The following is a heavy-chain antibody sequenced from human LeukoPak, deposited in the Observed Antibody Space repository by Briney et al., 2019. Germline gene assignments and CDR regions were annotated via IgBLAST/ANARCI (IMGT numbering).Heavy chain of an antibody. Sequence: SETLSLTCTVSGGSISSYYWSWIRQPPGKGLEWIGYIYYSGSTNYNPSLKSRVTISVDTSENQFSLKLSSVTAADTAVYYCARGGEWESHFDYWGQGTLVTVSS. CDR3: ARGGEWESHFDY. CDR1: GGSISSYY. D-gene: IGHD1-26*01. J-gene: IGHJ4*02. V-gene: IGHV4-59*01. CDR2: IYYSGST.